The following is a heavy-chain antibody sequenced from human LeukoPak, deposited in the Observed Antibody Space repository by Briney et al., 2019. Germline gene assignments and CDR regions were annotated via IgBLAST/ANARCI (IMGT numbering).Heavy chain of an antibody. J-gene: IGHJ4*02. Sequence: PGGSLRLSCAAAGFTFSSYEMNWVRQAPGKGLEWVSYISSSGDTRYYADSVRGRFTISSDNAKKSLYLQVNSLRAEDTAVYYCAKILRGYGGYEEHWGQGTLVTVSS. CDR2: ISSSGDTR. V-gene: IGHV3-48*03. D-gene: IGHD5-12*01. CDR3: AKILRGYGGYEEH. CDR1: GFTFSSYE.